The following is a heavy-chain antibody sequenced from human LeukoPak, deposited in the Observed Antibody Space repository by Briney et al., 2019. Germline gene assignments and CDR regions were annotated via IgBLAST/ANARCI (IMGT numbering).Heavy chain of an antibody. V-gene: IGHV1-69*06. J-gene: IGHJ5*02. Sequence: VASVKVSCKASGGTFSSYAISWVRQAPGQGLEWMGGIIPIFGTANYAQKFQGRVTITADKSTSTAYMELSSLRSEDTAVYYCARDLAAAGTWWFDPWGQGTLVTVSS. D-gene: IGHD6-13*01. CDR1: GGTFSSYA. CDR3: ARDLAAAGTWWFDP. CDR2: IIPIFGTA.